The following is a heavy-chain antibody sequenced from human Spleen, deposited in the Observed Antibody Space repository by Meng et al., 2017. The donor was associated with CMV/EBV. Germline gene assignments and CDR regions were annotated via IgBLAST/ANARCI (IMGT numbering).Heavy chain of an antibody. CDR2: INPKSGDT. D-gene: IGHD1-26*01. J-gene: IGHJ4*02. Sequence: ASVKVSCKASGYSFTGFYLHWVRQAPGQGLELMAWINPKSGDTKYAQKFQGRVTMTRDTSISTVYMELSRLKSDGTAVYYCARGVVKSATKRDYRPTGFDFWGQGTLVTVSS. CDR1: GYSFTGFY. V-gene: IGHV1-2*02. CDR3: ARGVVKSATKRDYRPTGFDF.